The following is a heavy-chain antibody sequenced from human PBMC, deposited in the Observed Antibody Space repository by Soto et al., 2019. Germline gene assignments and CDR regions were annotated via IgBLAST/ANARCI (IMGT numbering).Heavy chain of an antibody. CDR1: GFTFSNYA. CDR2: IVGSGGST. V-gene: IGHV3-23*01. Sequence: EVQLLESGGGLVQPGGSLRLSRAASGFTFSNYAMTWVRETPGKGLEWVSTIVGSGGSTYYADYVKGRFTISRDNSQKTLYLQLNSLRGEDTAKYYCAKDRTTMYDGFDIWGQGTMVTVSS. CDR3: AKDRTTMYDGFDI. D-gene: IGHD1-1*01. J-gene: IGHJ3*02.